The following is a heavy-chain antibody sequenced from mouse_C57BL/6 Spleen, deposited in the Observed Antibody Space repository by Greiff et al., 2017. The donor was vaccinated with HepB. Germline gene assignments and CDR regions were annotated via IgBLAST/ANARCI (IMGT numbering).Heavy chain of an antibody. D-gene: IGHD2-4*01. V-gene: IGHV1-53*01. CDR1: GYTFTSYW. Sequence: QVQLQQPGTELVKPGASVKLSCKASGYTFTSYWMHWVKQRPGQGLEWIGNINPSNGGTNYNEKFKSKATLTVDKSSSTAYMQLSSLTSEDSAVYYCARGGVYDHGARYYAMDYWGQGTSVTVSS. CDR2: INPSNGGT. J-gene: IGHJ4*01. CDR3: ARGGVYDHGARYYAMDY.